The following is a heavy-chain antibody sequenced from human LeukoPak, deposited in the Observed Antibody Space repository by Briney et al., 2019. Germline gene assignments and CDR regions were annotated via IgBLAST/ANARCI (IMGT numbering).Heavy chain of an antibody. J-gene: IGHJ6*03. CDR1: RFTFRNYA. Sequence: GGSLRLSCAASRFTFRNYAMHWVRQAPGKGLEWVAVISSDGTNKDYADSVKGRFSISRDNSKNTLYLQMNRLRADDTAVYYCARGPRGGSGWFRSGYYYYYMDVWGKGTTVTVSS. CDR3: ARGPRGGSGWFRSGYYYYYMDV. V-gene: IGHV3-30*04. D-gene: IGHD6-19*01. CDR2: ISSDGTNK.